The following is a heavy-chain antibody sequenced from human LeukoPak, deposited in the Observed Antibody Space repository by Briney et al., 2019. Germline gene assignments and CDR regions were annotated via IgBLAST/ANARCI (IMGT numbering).Heavy chain of an antibody. CDR2: INHSGST. CDR1: GGSFSGYY. Sequence: PSETLSLTCAVYGGSFSGYYWSWIRQPPGKGLEWIGEINHSGSTSYNPSLKSRVTISVDTSKNQFSLKLSSVTAADTAVYYCARGDNSNYWFDPWGQGTLVTVSS. J-gene: IGHJ5*02. V-gene: IGHV4-34*01. D-gene: IGHD4-11*01. CDR3: ARGDNSNYWFDP.